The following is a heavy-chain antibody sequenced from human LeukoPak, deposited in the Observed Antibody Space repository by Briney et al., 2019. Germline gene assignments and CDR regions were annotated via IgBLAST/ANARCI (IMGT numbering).Heavy chain of an antibody. D-gene: IGHD6-19*01. J-gene: IGHJ4*02. CDR1: GYSFTGYY. CDR2: INPNSGGT. Sequence: GASVKVSCKASGYSFTGYYMYWVRQAPGQGLEWMGWINPNSGGTNYAQKFQGRVTMTRDTSISTAYMELSRVRSDDTAVYYCARADSSGWSSYYFDYWGQGTLVTVSS. V-gene: IGHV1-2*02. CDR3: ARADSSGWSSYYFDY.